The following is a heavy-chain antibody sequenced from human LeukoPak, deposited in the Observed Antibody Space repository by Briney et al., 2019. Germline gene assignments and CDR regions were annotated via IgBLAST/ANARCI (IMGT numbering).Heavy chain of an antibody. D-gene: IGHD3-22*01. CDR2: TWHDGSNK. J-gene: IGHJ4*02. Sequence: GGSLRLSCAASGFTFSSYGMHWARLAPGKGLEWVAVTWHDGSNKYYADSVRGRFTISRDNSKNTLYLQMNSLRAEDTAVYYCARDNGLYYDSSGPTALDYWGQGTLVTVSS. CDR1: GFTFSSYG. CDR3: ARDNGLYYDSSGPTALDY. V-gene: IGHV3-33*01.